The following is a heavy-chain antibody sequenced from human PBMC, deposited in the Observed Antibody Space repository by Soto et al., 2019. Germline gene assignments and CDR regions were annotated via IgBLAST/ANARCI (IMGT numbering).Heavy chain of an antibody. CDR1: GASISSYY. D-gene: IGHD3-10*01. CDR3: ARDPVVRGMDWFDP. Sequence: NPXETLSLTCPVSGASISSYYWSWIRQPPGKGLEWIGYIYYSGSTNYNPSLKSRVTISVDTSKNQFSLKLSSVTAADTAVYYCARDPVVRGMDWFDPWGQGTLVTVYS. CDR2: IYYSGST. J-gene: IGHJ5*02. V-gene: IGHV4-59*01.